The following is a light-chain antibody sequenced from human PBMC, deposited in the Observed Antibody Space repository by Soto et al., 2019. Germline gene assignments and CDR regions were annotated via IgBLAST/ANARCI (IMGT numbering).Light chain of an antibody. CDR3: QSYDSSLSGFVV. Sequence: QSVLTQPPSVSGAPGQRVTISCTESSSNIGAGYDVHWFQQLPGTAPKLLIDGNSNRPSGVPDRFSGSKSGTSASLAIAGLQSEDEADYYGQSYDSSLSGFVVFGGGTTLTVL. V-gene: IGLV1-40*01. J-gene: IGLJ2*01. CDR2: GNS. CDR1: SSNIGAGYD.